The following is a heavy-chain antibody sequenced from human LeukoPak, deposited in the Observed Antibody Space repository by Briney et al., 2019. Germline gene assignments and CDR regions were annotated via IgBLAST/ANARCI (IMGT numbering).Heavy chain of an antibody. CDR3: AKIGRRYDFWTGYYEEEVDYMDV. Sequence: PGGSLRLSCAASGFTFSNYGMSWVRQAPGKGLEWVSGISDSGGWTKYEVSVKGRFTISRDNYKDTLYLQMNSLGAEDTAVYYCAKIGRRYDFWTGYYEEEVDYMDVWGKGTTVTVSS. V-gene: IGHV3-23*02. CDR2: ISDSGGWT. CDR1: GFTFSNYG. D-gene: IGHD3-3*01. J-gene: IGHJ6*03.